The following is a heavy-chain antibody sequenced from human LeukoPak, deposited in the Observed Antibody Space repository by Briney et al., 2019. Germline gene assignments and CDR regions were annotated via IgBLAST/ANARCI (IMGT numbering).Heavy chain of an antibody. D-gene: IGHD6-13*01. CDR1: GFTFSSYA. Sequence: GGSLRLSCAASGFTFSSYAMSWVRQAPGKGLVWVSGINYSGHSTYYADSVKGRFTIPRDNSKNTLYLQMNSLRAEDTAVYYCAKDGAAVGSGYWFDSWGQGVLVTVSS. CDR3: AKDGAAVGSGYWFDS. V-gene: IGHV3-23*01. J-gene: IGHJ5*01. CDR2: INYSGHST.